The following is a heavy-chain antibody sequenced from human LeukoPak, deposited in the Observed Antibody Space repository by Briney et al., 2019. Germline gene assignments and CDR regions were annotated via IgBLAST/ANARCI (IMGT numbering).Heavy chain of an antibody. D-gene: IGHD4-17*01. J-gene: IGHJ4*02. Sequence: GASVKVSCKASGGTFSSYAISWVRQAPGQGLEWMGRIIPILGIANYAQKFQGRVTITADKSTSTAYMELSSLRSEDTAVYYCATTYDYGDWGFWGQGTLVTVSS. CDR1: GGTFSSYA. CDR3: ATTYDYGDWGF. V-gene: IGHV1-69*04. CDR2: IIPILGIA.